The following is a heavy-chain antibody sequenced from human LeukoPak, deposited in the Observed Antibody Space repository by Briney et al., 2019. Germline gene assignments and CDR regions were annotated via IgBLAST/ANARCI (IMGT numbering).Heavy chain of an antibody. J-gene: IGHJ3*02. D-gene: IGHD2-2*01. CDR3: ARVVPAALGTSGAFDI. Sequence: GASVKVSCKASGYTFTSYAMHWVRQAPGQRLEWMGWINAGNGNTKYSQKFQGRDTITRDTSASTAYMELSSLRSEDTAVYYCARVVPAALGTSGAFDIWGQGTMVTVSS. CDR1: GYTFTSYA. CDR2: INAGNGNT. V-gene: IGHV1-3*01.